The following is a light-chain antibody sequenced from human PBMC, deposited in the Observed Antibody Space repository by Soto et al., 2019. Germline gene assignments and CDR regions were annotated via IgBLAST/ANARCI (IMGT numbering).Light chain of an antibody. CDR1: QAISSY. Sequence: DIQLTQSPSSLSASVGDRVTITCRESQAISSYLAWYQQKPGKVPELLIYATSTLQSGAPSRFSGSGSGTDFTLTISSLQAEDVATYYCQKYNHAPTFGGGTKVEIK. V-gene: IGKV1-27*01. CDR3: QKYNHAPT. CDR2: ATS. J-gene: IGKJ4*01.